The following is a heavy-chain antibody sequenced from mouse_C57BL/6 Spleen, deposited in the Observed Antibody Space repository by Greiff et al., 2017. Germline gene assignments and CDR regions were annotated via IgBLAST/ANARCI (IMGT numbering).Heavy chain of an antibody. V-gene: IGHV5-12*01. CDR3: ASTGGLRRGYAMDY. J-gene: IGHJ4*01. CDR2: ISNGGGST. D-gene: IGHD2-4*01. Sequence: EVKLMESGGGLVQPGGSLKLSCAASGFTFSDYYMYWVRQTPEKRLEWVAYISNGGGSTYYPDTVKGRFTISRDNAKNTLYLQMSRLKSEDTAMYYCASTGGLRRGYAMDYWGQGTSVTVSS. CDR1: GFTFSDYY.